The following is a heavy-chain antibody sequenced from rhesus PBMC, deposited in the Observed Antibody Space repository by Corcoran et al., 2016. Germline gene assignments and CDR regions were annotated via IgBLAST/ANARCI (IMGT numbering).Heavy chain of an antibody. V-gene: IGHV2-174*01. CDR1: GFSTSTSGMG. CDR2: IYWDDDK. CDR3: ARRRDYFDY. Sequence: QVTLKESGPALVKPTQTLTLTCTFSGFSTSTSGMGVGWIRQPPGKALEWRALIYWDDDKYYRTSLKSRLTISKDTSKNLVVLTMTNMDPVDTASYYCARRRDYFDYWGQGVLVTVSS. J-gene: IGHJ4*01.